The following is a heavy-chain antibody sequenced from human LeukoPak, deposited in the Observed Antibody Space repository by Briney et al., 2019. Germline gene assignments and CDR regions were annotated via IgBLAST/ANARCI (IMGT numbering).Heavy chain of an antibody. CDR2: INWNGGST. Sequence: GGSLRLSCEASGFTFDDYGMSWVRQAPGKGLEWVSGINWNGGSTGYADSVKGRFTISRDNAKNSLYLQMNSLRAEDTALYYCARTGSTSYLYYYYYYMDVWGKGTTVTVSS. J-gene: IGHJ6*03. CDR3: ARTGSTSYLYYYYYYMDV. V-gene: IGHV3-20*04. D-gene: IGHD2-2*01. CDR1: GFTFDDYG.